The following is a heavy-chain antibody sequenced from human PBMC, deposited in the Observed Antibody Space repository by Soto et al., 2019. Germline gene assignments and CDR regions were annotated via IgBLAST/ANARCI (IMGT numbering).Heavy chain of an antibody. D-gene: IGHD6-13*01. V-gene: IGHV4-38-2*02. CDR3: ARESSRDQNWFDP. CDR2: IYHSGTT. J-gene: IGHJ5*02. Sequence: LSLTCVVSGFSISSGYYWGWIRQPPGKGLEWIVSIYHSGTTYYNPSLKSRVTISVDTSKNQFSLNLNSVTAADTAIYYCARESSRDQNWFDPWGQGTLVTVSS. CDR1: GFSISSGYY.